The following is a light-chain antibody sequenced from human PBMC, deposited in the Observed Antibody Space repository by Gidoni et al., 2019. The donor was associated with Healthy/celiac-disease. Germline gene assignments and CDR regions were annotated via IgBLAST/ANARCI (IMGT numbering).Light chain of an antibody. V-gene: IGLV3-19*01. CDR2: GKN. Sequence: SSELTQDPAVSVALGQTVRITCQGDSRRSYYASWYRHKPGQAPVLVIYGKNNRASGVPDRFSGSSSGNTASLSITGAQAEDEADYYCNSRDSSGSHHWVFGGGTKLTVL. CDR1: SRRSYY. CDR3: NSRDSSGSHHWV. J-gene: IGLJ3*02.